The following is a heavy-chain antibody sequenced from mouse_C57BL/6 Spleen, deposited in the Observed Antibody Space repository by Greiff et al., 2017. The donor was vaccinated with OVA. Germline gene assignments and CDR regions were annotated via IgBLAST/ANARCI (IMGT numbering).Heavy chain of an antibody. D-gene: IGHD1-1*01. CDR2: ISSGGDYI. CDR1: GFTFSSYA. J-gene: IGHJ4*01. Sequence: EVKLVESGEGLVKPGGSLKLSCAASGFTFSSYAMSWVRQTPEKRLEWVAYISSGGDYIYYADTVKGRFTISRDNARNTLYLQMSSLKSEDTAMYYCTRDLLLRSYAMDDWGQGTSVTVSS. CDR3: TRDLLLRSYAMDD. V-gene: IGHV5-9-1*02.